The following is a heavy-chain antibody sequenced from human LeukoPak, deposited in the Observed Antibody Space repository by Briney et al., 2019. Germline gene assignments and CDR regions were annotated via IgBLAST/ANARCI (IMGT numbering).Heavy chain of an antibody. CDR2: IHDTGST. CDR1: GDSISGSTYY. Sequence: PSETLSLTCTVSGDSISGSTYYWGWIRQPPGKGLEWIGTIHDTGSTYYNPSLKSRVTISVDTSKNQFSLKLSSVTAADTAVYYCAGSLVNDSSGSKFDPWGQGTLVTVSS. V-gene: IGHV4-39*07. D-gene: IGHD3-22*01. J-gene: IGHJ5*02. CDR3: AGSLVNDSSGSKFDP.